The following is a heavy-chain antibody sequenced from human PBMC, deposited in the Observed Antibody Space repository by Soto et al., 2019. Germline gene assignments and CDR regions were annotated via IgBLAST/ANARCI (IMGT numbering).Heavy chain of an antibody. CDR2: ISYDGSKK. CDR3: ARDPYGYGKYYFDY. D-gene: IGHD5-12*01. CDR1: GFTFSSYA. V-gene: IGHV3-30-3*01. J-gene: IGHJ4*01. Sequence: LRLSCAASGFTFSSYAMHCVRQASGKGLEWVAGISYDGSKKIYSDSVKGRFKFSRDNSKNTPYLQMNSLRAEDTDVYYCARDPYGYGKYYFDYLGHGTLVTVSS.